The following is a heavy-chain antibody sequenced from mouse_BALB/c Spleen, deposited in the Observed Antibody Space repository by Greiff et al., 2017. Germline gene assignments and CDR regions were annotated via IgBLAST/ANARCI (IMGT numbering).Heavy chain of an antibody. J-gene: IGHJ4*01. D-gene: IGHD2-4*01. CDR3: ASGYDYDGENY. CDR2: IDPANGNT. CDR1: GFNIKDTY. Sequence: EMQLVESGAELVKPGASVKLSCTASGFNIKDTYMHWVKQRPEQGLEWIGRIDPANGNTKYDPKFQGKATITADTSSNTAYLQLSSLTSEDTAVYYCASGYDYDGENYWGQGTSVTVSS. V-gene: IGHV14-3*02.